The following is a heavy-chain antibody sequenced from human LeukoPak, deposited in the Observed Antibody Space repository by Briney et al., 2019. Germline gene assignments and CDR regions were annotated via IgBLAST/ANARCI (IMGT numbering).Heavy chain of an antibody. CDR3: ARNGYTKSWTHLDY. CDR1: SGSIRSYH. Sequence: SETLSLTCTVSSGSIRSYHWAWIRQPPGKELEWMGRIYTTGDTDYNPSLKSRVTMSVDTSKSQFSLNLRSVTTADTAFYYCARNGYTKSWTHLDYWGQGILVSVSS. CDR2: IYTTGDT. J-gene: IGHJ4*02. D-gene: IGHD3/OR15-3a*01. V-gene: IGHV4-4*07.